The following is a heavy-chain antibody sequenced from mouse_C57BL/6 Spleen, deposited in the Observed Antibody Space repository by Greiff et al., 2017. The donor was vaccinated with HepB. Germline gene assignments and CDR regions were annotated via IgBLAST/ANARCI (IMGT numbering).Heavy chain of an antibody. CDR3: TRVITTVVVDY. CDR1: GYTFTDYE. Sequence: VQLQESGAELVRPGASVTLSCKASGYTFTDYEMHWVKQTPVHGLEWIGAIDPETGGTAYNQKFKGKAILTADKSSSTAYMELRSLTSEDSAVYYCTRVITTVVVDYWGQGTTLTVSS. J-gene: IGHJ2*01. V-gene: IGHV1-15*01. D-gene: IGHD1-1*01. CDR2: IDPETGGT.